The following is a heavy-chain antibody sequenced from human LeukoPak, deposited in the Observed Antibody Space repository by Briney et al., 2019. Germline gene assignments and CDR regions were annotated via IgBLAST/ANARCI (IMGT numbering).Heavy chain of an antibody. V-gene: IGHV1-8*01. D-gene: IGHD6-19*01. CDR2: MNPNSGNT. CDR3: ARGNSGWYGNDAFDI. Sequence: ASVKVSCKASGYTFTSYDINWVRQATGQGLEWMGWMNPNSGNTGYAQKFQGRVTMTRNTSISTAYMELSSLRPEDTAVYYCARGNSGWYGNDAFDIWGQGTMVTVSS. CDR1: GYTFTSYD. J-gene: IGHJ3*02.